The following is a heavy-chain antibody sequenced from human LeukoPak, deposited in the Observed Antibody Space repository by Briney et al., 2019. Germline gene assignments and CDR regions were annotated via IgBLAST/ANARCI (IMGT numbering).Heavy chain of an antibody. D-gene: IGHD6-6*01. CDR1: GGTFSSYA. Sequence: SVKVSCKASGGTFSSYAISWVRQAPGQGLEWMGRIIPILGTANYAQKFQGRVTITADESTGTAYMELSSLRSEDTAVYYCASLDSSFTPTPFDYWGQGTLVTVSS. J-gene: IGHJ4*02. V-gene: IGHV1-69*11. CDR3: ASLDSSFTPTPFDY. CDR2: IIPILGTA.